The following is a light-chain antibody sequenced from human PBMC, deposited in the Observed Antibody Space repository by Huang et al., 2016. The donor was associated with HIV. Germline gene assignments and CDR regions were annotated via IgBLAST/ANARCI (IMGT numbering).Light chain of an antibody. Sequence: SQCPLSLPVTLGQPAFITCKSNQSLVYGDGNIYLNWFHQRPGHSPRRLIYKLSNRDSGVPDRFSAGGSGTDFTLWISEVEAEDVGDYYCMQASHGAATFGQGTRVDIK. CDR1: QSLVYGDGNIY. V-gene: IGKV2-30*01. CDR3: MQASHGAAT. J-gene: IGKJ1*01. CDR2: KLS.